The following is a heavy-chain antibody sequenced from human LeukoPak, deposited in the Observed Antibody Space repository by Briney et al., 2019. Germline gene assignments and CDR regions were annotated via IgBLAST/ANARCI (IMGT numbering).Heavy chain of an antibody. D-gene: IGHD6-13*01. CDR3: ARGLYSSSWYYFDY. CDR2: IYYSGST. CDR1: GGSISSYY. V-gene: IGHV4-59*01. Sequence: SETLSLTCTVSGGSISSYYWSWIRQPPGKGLEWIGYIYYSGSTNYNPSLKSRVTISVDTSKNLFSLKLSSVTAADTAVYYCARGLYSSSWYYFDYWGQGTLVTVSS. J-gene: IGHJ4*02.